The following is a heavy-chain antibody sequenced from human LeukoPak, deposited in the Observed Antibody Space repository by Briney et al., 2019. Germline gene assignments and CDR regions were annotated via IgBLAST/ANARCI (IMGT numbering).Heavy chain of an antibody. J-gene: IGHJ4*02. V-gene: IGHV3-9*03. D-gene: IGHD5-18*01. CDR1: GFTFDDYA. CDR2: ISWNSGSI. CDR3: AKDDTAMALGYFDY. Sequence: GGSLRLSCAASGFTFDDYAMHWVRQAPGRGLEWVSGISWNSGSIGYADSVKGRFTISRDNAKNSLYLQMNSLRAEDMALYYCAKDDTAMALGYFDYWGQGTLVTVSP.